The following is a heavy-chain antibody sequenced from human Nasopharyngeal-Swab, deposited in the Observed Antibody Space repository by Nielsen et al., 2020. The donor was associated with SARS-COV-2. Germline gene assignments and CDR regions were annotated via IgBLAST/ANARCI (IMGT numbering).Heavy chain of an antibody. CDR2: ISWNSGSI. J-gene: IGHJ3*02. V-gene: IGHV3-9*02. CDR1: GFTSDDYA. CDR3: AKVPFEDDAFDI. Sequence: GGLLRLSSAASGFTSDDYAMHWVRQAPGKGLEWAPDISWNSGSIGYADSVKGRFTISRDHAKNSLYLQMNSLRAEDTALYYCAKVPFEDDAFDIWGQGTMVTVSS.